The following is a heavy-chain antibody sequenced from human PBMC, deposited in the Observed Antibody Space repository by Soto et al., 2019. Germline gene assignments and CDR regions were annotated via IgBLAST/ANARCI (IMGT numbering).Heavy chain of an antibody. CDR1: GFKFSDSY. J-gene: IGHJ5*01. CDR2: ISNNGRTM. Sequence: LILTVVPSGFKFSDSYWRWIRRHPGKVLEWTSYISNNGRTMYYRDSVKGLFTISRDNTKKLLYLQISCLSAEDTAIYYCARLPPPRCSGVSGPPAWGHGIL. V-gene: IGHV3-11*01. CDR3: ARLPPPRCSGVSGPPA. D-gene: IGHD2-15*01.